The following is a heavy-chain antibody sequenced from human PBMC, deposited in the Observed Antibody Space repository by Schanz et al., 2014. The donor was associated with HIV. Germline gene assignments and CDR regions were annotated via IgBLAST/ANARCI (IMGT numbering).Heavy chain of an antibody. CDR3: ARDGGEV. CDR1: GFPFSNFA. V-gene: IGHV3-23*01. Sequence: EEHLLESGGDLIQPGGSLRLSCVASGFPFSNFAMSWVRQDPGRGLEWVSAISTGGERTFYADSVKGRFTISRDNAKNSLFLQMESLRAEDTAVYYCARDGGEVWGQGTTVTVS. CDR2: ISTGGERT. J-gene: IGHJ6*02. D-gene: IGHD3-16*01.